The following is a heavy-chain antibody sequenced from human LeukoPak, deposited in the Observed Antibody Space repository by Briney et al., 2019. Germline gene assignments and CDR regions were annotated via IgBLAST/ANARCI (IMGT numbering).Heavy chain of an antibody. CDR2: IYYSGST. Sequence: PSETLSLTCTVSGGSISSYYWSWIRQPPGKGLEWIGYIYYSGSTNYNPSLKSRVTISVDTSKNQFSLKVSSVTAADTAVYYCARTWTPGGDAFDIWGQGTMVIVSS. J-gene: IGHJ3*02. CDR3: ARTWTPGGDAFDI. D-gene: IGHD3/OR15-3a*01. V-gene: IGHV4-59*08. CDR1: GGSISSYY.